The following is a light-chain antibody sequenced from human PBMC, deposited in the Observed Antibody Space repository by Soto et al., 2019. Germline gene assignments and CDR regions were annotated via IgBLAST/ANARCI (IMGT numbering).Light chain of an antibody. J-gene: IGLJ3*02. Sequence: QTVVTQEPSFSVSPGRTVTLTCGLSSGSVSTNNYRAWYQQTPGQAPRTLIYATNSRSSGVPGRFSGSILGNKAALTITGALADDESDYYCLLYVGSGIWVFGGGTKLTVL. CDR1: SGSVSTNNY. CDR3: LLYVGSGIWV. CDR2: ATN. V-gene: IGLV8-61*01.